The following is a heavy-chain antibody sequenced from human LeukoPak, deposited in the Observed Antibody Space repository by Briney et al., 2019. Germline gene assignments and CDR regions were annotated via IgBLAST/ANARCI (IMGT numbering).Heavy chain of an antibody. CDR2: IEEHGIII. V-gene: IGHV3-74*01. D-gene: IGHD3-10*01. CDR1: GLTRRRYW. J-gene: IGHJ4*02. Sequence: GGSLRLSFAISGLTRRRYWMRWVGQAPLGGLVWVSRIEEHGIIIDSADSVRDRFTISRDNAKNTLYLHINSLRAEDTAMYYCARDVGAAGSHWGQGSLVTVSS. CDR3: ARDVGAAGSH.